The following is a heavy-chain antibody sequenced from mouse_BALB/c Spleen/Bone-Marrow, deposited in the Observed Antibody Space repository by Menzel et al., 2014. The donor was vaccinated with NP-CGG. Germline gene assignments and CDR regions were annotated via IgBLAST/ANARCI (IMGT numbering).Heavy chain of an antibody. CDR1: GFTFSSYG. CDR2: INNGGTYT. CDR3: ARSGSSSGYFDY. Sequence: EVQRVESGGDLVKPGGSLKLSCAASGFTFSSYGMSWVRQTPDKRLEWVATINNGGTYTYYPDSVKGRFTISRDNAKNTPYLQMSSLKSEDTAMYYCARSGSSSGYFDYWGQGTTLTVSS. D-gene: IGHD1-1*01. J-gene: IGHJ2*01. V-gene: IGHV5-6*01.